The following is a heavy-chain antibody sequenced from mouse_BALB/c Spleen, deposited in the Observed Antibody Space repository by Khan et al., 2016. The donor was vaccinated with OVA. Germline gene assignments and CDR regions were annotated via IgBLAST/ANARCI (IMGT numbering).Heavy chain of an antibody. V-gene: IGHV5-15*02. J-gene: IGHJ3*01. CDR2: ISSLAYNF. Sequence: EVELVESGGGLVQPGGSRKLSCAASGFTFSDYGMAWIRQGPGKGPEWITFISSLAYNFYYADTVTGRFTISRENAKNTLYREMNSLRSGDTAMYCCASGGTGVFSYWGQGTLVTVSA. D-gene: IGHD3-1*01. CDR3: ASGGTGVFSY. CDR1: GFTFSDYG.